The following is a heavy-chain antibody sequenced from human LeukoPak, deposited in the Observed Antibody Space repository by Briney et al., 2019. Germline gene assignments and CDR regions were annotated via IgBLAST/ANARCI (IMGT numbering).Heavy chain of an antibody. V-gene: IGHV3-30-3*01. D-gene: IGHD4-11*01. CDR2: ISGDGSNK. CDR3: AREDYGNYYFDY. J-gene: IGHJ4*02. Sequence: GGSLRLSCAASGFIFSDYTMYWVRQAPGKGLEWVAGISGDGSNKYYADSVKGRFTISRDNTKNTLYLQVNSLRPEDTALYSCAREDYGNYYFDYWGQGTLVTVSS. CDR1: GFIFSDYT.